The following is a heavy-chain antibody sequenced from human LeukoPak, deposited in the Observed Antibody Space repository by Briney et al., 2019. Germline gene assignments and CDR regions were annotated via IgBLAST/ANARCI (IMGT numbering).Heavy chain of an antibody. Sequence: SVKVSCKASGGTFSSYAISWVRQAPGQGLEWMGGIIPIFGTANYAQKFQGRVTITADKSTSTAYMELSSLRSEDTAVYYCAREGGYKGNAFDIWGQGTMVAVSS. D-gene: IGHD1-1*01. CDR2: IIPIFGTA. CDR3: AREGGYKGNAFDI. J-gene: IGHJ3*02. V-gene: IGHV1-69*06. CDR1: GGTFSSYA.